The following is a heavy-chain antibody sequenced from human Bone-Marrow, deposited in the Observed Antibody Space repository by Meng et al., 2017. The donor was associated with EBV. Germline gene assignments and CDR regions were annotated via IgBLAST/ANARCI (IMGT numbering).Heavy chain of an antibody. CDR3: AHRRDYSYFDY. D-gene: IGHD2-21*01. J-gene: IGHJ4*02. V-gene: IGHV2-5*02. CDR1: GFSLSTSGGG. CDR2: IYWDDDQ. Sequence: GPPVVNPTQTLTLTCIFSGFSLSTSGGGVGWIRQPPGEALEWLAVIYWDDDQRYRPSLKSRLTITKDTSKQQVVLTMTNMDPVDTATYYCAHRRDYSYFDYWGQGTLVTVSS.